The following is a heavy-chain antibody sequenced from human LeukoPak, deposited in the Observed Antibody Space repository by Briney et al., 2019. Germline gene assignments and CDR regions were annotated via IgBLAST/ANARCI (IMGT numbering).Heavy chain of an antibody. V-gene: IGHV3-66*01. CDR1: GFTASSNY. J-gene: IGHJ6*03. Sequence: GGSLRLSCAASGFTASSNYMNWVRQAPGQGLEWVSVIYSGGSTYYADSVKGRFTISRDNSKNMLYLQMNSLRAEDTAVYYCARVTCSGGSCYSWDYYYYYMDVWGKGTTVTISS. CDR2: IYSGGST. D-gene: IGHD2-15*01. CDR3: ARVTCSGGSCYSWDYYYYYMDV.